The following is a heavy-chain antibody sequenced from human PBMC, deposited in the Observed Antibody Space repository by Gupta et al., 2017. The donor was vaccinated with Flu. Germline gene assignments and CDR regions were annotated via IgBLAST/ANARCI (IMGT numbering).Heavy chain of an antibody. Sequence: EWIGEINHSGSTNYNPSLKSRVTISVDTSKNQFSLKLSSVTAADTAVYYCARGRADSNIVVVPAAMRHPFDYWGQGTLVTVSS. V-gene: IGHV4-34*01. D-gene: IGHD2-2*01. CDR2: INHSGST. CDR3: ARGRADSNIVVVPAAMRHPFDY. J-gene: IGHJ4*02.